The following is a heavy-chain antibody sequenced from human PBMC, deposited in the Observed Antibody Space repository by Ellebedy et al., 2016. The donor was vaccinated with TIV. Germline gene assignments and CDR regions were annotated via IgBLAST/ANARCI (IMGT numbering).Heavy chain of an antibody. J-gene: IGHJ4*02. Sequence: SLKISSPASGFTFDDYAMHWVRQTPGKGLEWVSGISWNSGSKGYADSVKGRFTISRDNAKNSLYLQMNSLRPEDTALYFCAKAPYTSSSDDYFDTWGQGTLVTVSS. CDR3: AKAPYTSSSDDYFDT. CDR2: ISWNSGSK. CDR1: GFTFDDYA. D-gene: IGHD6-6*01. V-gene: IGHV3-9*01.